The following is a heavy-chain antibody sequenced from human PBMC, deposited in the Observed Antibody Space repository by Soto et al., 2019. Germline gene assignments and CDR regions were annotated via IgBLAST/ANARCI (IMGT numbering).Heavy chain of an antibody. CDR3: ARQRQYYGSGRYYYYYMDV. Sequence: SETLSLTCTVSGGSISSSSYYWGWIRQPPGKGLEWIGSIYYSGSTYYNPSLKSRVTISVDTSKNQFSLKLSSVTAADTAVYYCARQRQYYGSGRYYYYYMDVWGKGTTVTVSS. CDR2: IYYSGST. CDR1: GGSISSSSYY. V-gene: IGHV4-39*01. J-gene: IGHJ6*03. D-gene: IGHD3-10*01.